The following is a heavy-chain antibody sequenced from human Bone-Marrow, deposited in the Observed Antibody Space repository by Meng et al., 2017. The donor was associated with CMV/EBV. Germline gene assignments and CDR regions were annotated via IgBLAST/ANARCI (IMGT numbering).Heavy chain of an antibody. V-gene: IGHV3-21*01. D-gene: IGHD6-19*01. Sequence: GGSLRLSCAASGFSLSGSSMSWLRQAPGKGLVWVSTIGNGGHTYYADSVKGRFTVSRDDAENELYLHMSSLRVEDTAVYFCARDGTGWSRDHWGQGALVPVSS. CDR2: IGNGGHT. J-gene: IGHJ4*02. CDR3: ARDGTGWSRDH. CDR1: GFSLSGSS.